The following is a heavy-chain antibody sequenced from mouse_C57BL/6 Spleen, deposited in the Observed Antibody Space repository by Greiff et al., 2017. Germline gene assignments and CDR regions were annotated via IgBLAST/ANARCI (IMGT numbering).Heavy chain of an antibody. CDR2: FHPYNDDT. CDR1: GYTFTTYP. D-gene: IGHD1-1*01. J-gene: IGHJ1*03. CDR3: ARGIYGSSYRYFDV. V-gene: IGHV1-47*01. Sequence: QVQLKESGAELVKPGASVKMSCKASGYTFTTYPIEWMKQNHGKSLEWIGNFHPYNDDTKYNEKFKGKATLTVEKSSSTVYLELSRLTSDDSAVYYCARGIYGSSYRYFDVWGTGTTVTVSS.